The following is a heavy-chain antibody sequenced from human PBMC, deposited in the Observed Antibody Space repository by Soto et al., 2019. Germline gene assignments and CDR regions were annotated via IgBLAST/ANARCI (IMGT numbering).Heavy chain of an antibody. CDR2: ISSSSGNTI. D-gene: IGHD3-16*01. CDR3: ARDLWDDLAGGESDY. CDR1: GFTFSSYG. Sequence: LRPSCAASGFTFSSYGMNWVRQAPGKGLEWVSYISSSSGNTIYYADSVKGRFTISRDNAKNSLYLQMSSLRAEDTALYYCARDLWDDLAGGESDYWGQGTLVTVSS. V-gene: IGHV3-48*01. J-gene: IGHJ4*02.